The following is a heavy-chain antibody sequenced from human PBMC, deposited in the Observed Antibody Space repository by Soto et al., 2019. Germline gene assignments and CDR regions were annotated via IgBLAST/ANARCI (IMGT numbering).Heavy chain of an antibody. CDR3: ARWPQPRYTADPYAVDV. V-gene: IGHV1-69*11. J-gene: IGHJ6*02. D-gene: IGHD3-16*02. CDR1: GGTFSSSG. CDR2: IVPSLDTT. Sequence: QVHLVQSGTEVKKPGSSLKVSCKASGGTFSSSGFSWVRQAPGQGLEWMGMIVPSLDTTNYEQKFQARVTITADEVTSTAYMELRSLRSEDTAVYDCARWPQPRYTADPYAVDVWGQGTRVIVSS.